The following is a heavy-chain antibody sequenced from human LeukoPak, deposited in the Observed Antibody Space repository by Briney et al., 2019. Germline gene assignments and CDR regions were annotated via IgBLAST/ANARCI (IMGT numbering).Heavy chain of an antibody. V-gene: IGHV3-23*01. Sequence: GGSLSFSCAASGFTFNVYAMNWVRQPPGKGLEWVSTITSSGADTFYAASVKGRFTVSRDNSKNTVFLQMSRLRAEDTAVYYCAKQDILSGWGLWGQGTLVTVSS. J-gene: IGHJ4*02. CDR1: GFTFNVYA. CDR3: AKQDILSGWGL. D-gene: IGHD3-9*01. CDR2: ITSSGADT.